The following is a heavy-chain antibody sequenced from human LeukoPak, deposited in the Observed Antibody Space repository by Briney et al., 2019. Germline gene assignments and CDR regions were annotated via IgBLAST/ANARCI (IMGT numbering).Heavy chain of an antibody. CDR3: ARRVSHSSSSIFYYYYYMDV. CDR1: GGFFSGYY. Sequence: PSETLSLTCAVYGGFFSGYYWTWIRQPPGKGLEWIGEINHFGSTNYNPSLKSRVTISVDTSKNQFSLKLSSVTAADTAVYYCARRVSHSSSSIFYYYYYMDVWGRGTTVTVSS. CDR2: INHFGST. V-gene: IGHV4-34*01. J-gene: IGHJ6*03. D-gene: IGHD6-6*01.